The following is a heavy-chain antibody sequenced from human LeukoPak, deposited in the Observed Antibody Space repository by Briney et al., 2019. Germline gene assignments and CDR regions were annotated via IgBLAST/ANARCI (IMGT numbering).Heavy chain of an antibody. CDR2: IYYSGST. J-gene: IGHJ4*02. CDR1: GGSISSYY. V-gene: IGHV4-59*01. Sequence: PSETLSLTCTVSGGSISSYYWSWIRQPPGKGLEWIGYIYYSGSTNYNPSLKSRVTISVDTSKNQFSLKLSSVTAADTAVYYCAMYSGTGYYFDYWGQGTLVTVSS. CDR3: AMYSGTGYYFDY. D-gene: IGHD2-21*01.